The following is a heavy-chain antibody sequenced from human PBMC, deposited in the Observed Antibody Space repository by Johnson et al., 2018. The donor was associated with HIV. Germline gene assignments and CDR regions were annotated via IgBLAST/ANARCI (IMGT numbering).Heavy chain of an antibody. CDR1: GFTVSSNY. CDR2: INQAGSEK. D-gene: IGHD5-18*01. V-gene: IGHV3-7*04. Sequence: VQLVESGGGLVQSGESLRLSCAASGFTVSSNYMSWVRQAPGKGLEWVANINQAGSEKYSVDSVKGRFTISRHNAKNTLYLQMNSLRAEDTAIYYCARGQLWLLDDALDIWGQGTMVTVSS. CDR3: ARGQLWLLDDALDI. J-gene: IGHJ3*02.